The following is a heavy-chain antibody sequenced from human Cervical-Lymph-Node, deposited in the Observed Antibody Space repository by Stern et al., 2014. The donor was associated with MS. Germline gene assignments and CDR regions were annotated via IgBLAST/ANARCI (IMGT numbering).Heavy chain of an antibody. CDR2: IVPMFGPP. J-gene: IGHJ5*01. V-gene: IGHV1-69*06. CDR1: GDTFSNFG. CDR3: ARGRGDYDSNWFDS. D-gene: IGHD3-10*01. Sequence: VQLVQSGAEVKKPGSSVKVSCKASGDTFSNFGINWVRQAPGQRLEWMGGIVPMFGPPNYAQKFLCRVTITEDRSTNTAHMELSSLTFEDTAVYYCARGRGDYDSNWFDSWGQGTLVTVSS.